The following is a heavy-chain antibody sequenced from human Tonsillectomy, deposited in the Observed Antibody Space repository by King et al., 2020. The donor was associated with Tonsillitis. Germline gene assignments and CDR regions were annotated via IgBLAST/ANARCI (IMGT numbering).Heavy chain of an antibody. J-gene: IGHJ5*02. V-gene: IGHV3-30*02. Sequence: VQLVESGGGVVQPGGSLRLSCAASGFIFSSYGMHWVRQAPGKGLEWVAFIRYDGSNEYYAESVKGRFTISRDNSKNTLWLQMNSLRAEDTALYYCATDMTTAVFDPWGQGTLVTVS. D-gene: IGHD4-17*01. CDR2: IRYDGSNE. CDR1: GFIFSSYG. CDR3: ATDMTTAVFDP.